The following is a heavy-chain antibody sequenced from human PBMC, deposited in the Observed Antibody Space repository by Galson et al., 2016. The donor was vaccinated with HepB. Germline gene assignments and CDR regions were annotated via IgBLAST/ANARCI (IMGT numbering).Heavy chain of an antibody. CDR3: ARVSGYFDTSGYYYVGRLVY. V-gene: IGHV3-11*01. CDR2: ISSGGTTI. Sequence: SLRLSCAASGFIFSDYYMSWIRQAPGKGLEWVSYISSGGTTIYYADSVKGRFTISRDTAKSSLYLQMNSLRDEDTAVYYCARVSGYFDTSGYYYVGRLVYWGQGALVTVSS. CDR1: GFIFSDYY. D-gene: IGHD3-22*01. J-gene: IGHJ4*02.